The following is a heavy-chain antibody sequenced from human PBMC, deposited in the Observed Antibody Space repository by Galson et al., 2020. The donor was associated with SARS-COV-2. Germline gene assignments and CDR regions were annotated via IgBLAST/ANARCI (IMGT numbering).Heavy chain of an antibody. CDR1: GGSIRSTSYY. J-gene: IGHJ4*02. D-gene: IGHD5-12*01. CDR3: AQRVDIVATTYFRS. CDR2: IYESGKT. V-gene: IGHV4-39*01. Sequence: SETLSLTCTVSGGSIRSTSYYWGWIRQPPGKGLEWIGSIYESGKTEDNTTLKSRVTISVDTSKNQISLKLNSVTAADTAVYYCAQRVDIVATTYFRSWGPGTLVTVPS.